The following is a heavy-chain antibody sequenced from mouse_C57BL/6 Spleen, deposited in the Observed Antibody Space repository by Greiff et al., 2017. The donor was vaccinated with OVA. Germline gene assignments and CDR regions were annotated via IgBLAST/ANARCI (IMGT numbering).Heavy chain of an antibody. Sequence: QVQLQQPGAELVKPGASVKMSCKASGYTFTSYWITWVKQRPGQGLEWIGDIYPGSGSTNYNEKFKSKATLTVDTSASTAYMQLSSLTSEDSAVYYCARERGLITTVVVDYWGQGTTLTVSS. CDR2: IYPGSGST. CDR3: ARERGLITTVVVDY. D-gene: IGHD1-1*01. CDR1: GYTFTSYW. V-gene: IGHV1-55*01. J-gene: IGHJ2*01.